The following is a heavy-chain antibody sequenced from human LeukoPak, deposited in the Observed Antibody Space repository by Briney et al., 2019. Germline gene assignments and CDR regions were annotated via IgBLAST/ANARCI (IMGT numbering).Heavy chain of an antibody. CDR2: IYYTGSA. V-gene: IGHV4-59*01. CDR1: GGSISSYY. CDR3: ASSPYYYDSTGYFAYYFDY. J-gene: IGHJ4*02. Sequence: SETLSLTCTVSGGSISSYYWSWIRQPPGKGLEWIGYIYYTGSANYSPSLKSRVTISVDTSKNQFSLKLSSVTAADTAVYYCASSPYYYDSTGYFAYYFDYWGQGTLVTVSS. D-gene: IGHD3-22*01.